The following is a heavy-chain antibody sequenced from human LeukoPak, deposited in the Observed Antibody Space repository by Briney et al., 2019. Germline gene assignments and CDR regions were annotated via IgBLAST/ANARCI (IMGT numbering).Heavy chain of an antibody. CDR3: ARDFSGITMVRGVILPFDY. CDR1: GGYISSYY. Sequence: SETLSLTWTVSGGYISSYYWSWIRQPAGKGLEWIGRIYTSGSTNYNPSLKSRVTMSVDTSKNQFSLKLSSVTAADTAVYYCARDFSGITMVRGVILPFDYWGQGTLVTVSS. D-gene: IGHD3-10*01. V-gene: IGHV4-4*07. CDR2: IYTSGST. J-gene: IGHJ4*02.